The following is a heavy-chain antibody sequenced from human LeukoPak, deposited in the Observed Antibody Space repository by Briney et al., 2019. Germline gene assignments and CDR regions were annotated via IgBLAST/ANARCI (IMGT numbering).Heavy chain of an antibody. CDR2: IYYSGST. J-gene: IGHJ4*02. V-gene: IGHV4-39*01. Sequence: SETLSLTCTVSGGSISSSSYYWGWIRQPPGMGLEWIGSIYYSGSTYYNPSLKSRVTISVDTSKNQFSLKLSSVTAADTAVYYCARHSYYFDYWGQGTLVTVSS. CDR3: ARHSYYFDY. CDR1: GGSISSSSYY.